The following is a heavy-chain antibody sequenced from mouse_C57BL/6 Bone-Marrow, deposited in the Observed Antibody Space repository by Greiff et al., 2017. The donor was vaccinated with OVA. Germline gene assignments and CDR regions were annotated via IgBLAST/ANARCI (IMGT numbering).Heavy chain of an antibody. CDR2: ISYSGST. V-gene: IGHV3-8*01. CDR3: ARLGTTGFYAMDY. Sequence: EVKLVESGPGLAKPSQTLSLTCSVTGYSITSDYWNWIRKFPGNKLEYMGYISYSGSTYYNPSLKSRISITRDTSKNQYYLQLKSVTTEDTATYYCARLGTTGFYAMDYWGQGTSVTVSS. D-gene: IGHD1-1*01. CDR1: GYSITSDY. J-gene: IGHJ4*01.